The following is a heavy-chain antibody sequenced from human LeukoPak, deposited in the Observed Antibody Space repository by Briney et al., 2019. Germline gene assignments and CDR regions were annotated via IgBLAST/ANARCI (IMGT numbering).Heavy chain of an antibody. V-gene: IGHV1-2*02. J-gene: IGHJ6*03. CDR1: GYTFTSYG. D-gene: IGHD1-26*01. CDR2: INPNSGGT. CDR3: ARDLAWDVGNYYYYYMDV. Sequence: ASVKVSCKASGYTFTSYGISWVRQAPGQGLEWMGWINPNSGGTNYAQKFQGRVTMTRDTSISTAYMELSRLRSDDTAVYYCARDLAWDVGNYYYYYMDVWGKGTTVTVSS.